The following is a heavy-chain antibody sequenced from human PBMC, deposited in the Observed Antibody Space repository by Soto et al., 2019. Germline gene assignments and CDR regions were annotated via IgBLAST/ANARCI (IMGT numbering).Heavy chain of an antibody. J-gene: IGHJ6*02. CDR3: ARDRAGVGYNIDV. V-gene: IGHV3-33*01. Sequence: QVQLVESGGGVVQPGRSLRLSCAASGFTFRSYGMHWVRQAPGKGLEWVAVIWNDGSERYYADSVKGRFTISRDNSKNTLDLKMNSRRAEDTAVYYCARDRAGVGYNIDVWGQGTTVTVSS. D-gene: IGHD5-12*01. CDR1: GFTFRSYG. CDR2: IWNDGSER.